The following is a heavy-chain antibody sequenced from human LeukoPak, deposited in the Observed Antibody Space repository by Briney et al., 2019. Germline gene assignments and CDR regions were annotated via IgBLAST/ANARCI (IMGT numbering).Heavy chain of an antibody. Sequence: SQTLSLTCAISGDSVSSKSATWNWIRQSPSRGLEWLGRTYYRSKWHNDYAVSVKSRITINPDTFKNQFSLQLNSVTPEDTAVYFCARGYSGYVDYWGQGTLVTVSP. D-gene: IGHD5-12*01. J-gene: IGHJ4*02. CDR1: GDSVSSKSAT. V-gene: IGHV6-1*01. CDR3: ARGYSGYVDY. CDR2: TYYRSKWHN.